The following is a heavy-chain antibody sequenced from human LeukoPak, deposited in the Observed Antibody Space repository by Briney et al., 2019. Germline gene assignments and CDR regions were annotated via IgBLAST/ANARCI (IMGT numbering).Heavy chain of an antibody. CDR3: ARDDGDYYDSSGYCVY. V-gene: IGHV1-18*01. J-gene: IGHJ4*02. D-gene: IGHD3-22*01. CDR2: ISAYNGNT. Sequence: ASVKVSCKASGYTFTSYGISWVRQAPGQGLEWMGWISAYNGNTNYAQKLQGRVTMTTDTSTSTAYMELRSLRSDDTAVYYCARDDGDYYDSSGYCVYWGQGTLVPVSS. CDR1: GYTFTSYG.